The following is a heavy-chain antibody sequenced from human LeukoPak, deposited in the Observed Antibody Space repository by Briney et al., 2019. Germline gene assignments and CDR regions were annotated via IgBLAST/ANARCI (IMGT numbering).Heavy chain of an antibody. CDR3: TKRLKTSGWYATFDY. D-gene: IGHD6-19*01. J-gene: IGHJ4*02. CDR1: GFTFSSYA. CDR2: IGSSGGLT. V-gene: IGHV3-23*01. Sequence: GGSLRLSCAASGFTFSSYAMSWVRQARGKGLERVAAIGSSGGLTNYADSVKGRFTISRDNSKDTLYLQMNSLRDEDTAVYYCTKRLKTSGWYATFDYWGQGTLVTVSS.